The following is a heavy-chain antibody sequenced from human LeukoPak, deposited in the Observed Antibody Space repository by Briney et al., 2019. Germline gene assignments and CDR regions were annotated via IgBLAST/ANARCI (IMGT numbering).Heavy chain of an antibody. CDR1: GGSISSYY. V-gene: IGHV4-4*09. CDR3: ARRGCSSTSCYKRTAPGSGWFDP. Sequence: SETLSLTCTVSGGSISSYYWSWIRQPPGKGLEWIGYIYTSGSTNYNPSFKSRVTISVDTSKNQFSLKLSSVTAADTAVYYCARRGCSSTSCYKRTAPGSGWFDPWGQGTLVTVSS. J-gene: IGHJ5*02. CDR2: IYTSGST. D-gene: IGHD2-2*02.